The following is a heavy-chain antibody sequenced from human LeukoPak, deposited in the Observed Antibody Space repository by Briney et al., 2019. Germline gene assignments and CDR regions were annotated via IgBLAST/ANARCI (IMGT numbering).Heavy chain of an antibody. CDR3: AKARGSTSWDFDY. D-gene: IGHD2-2*01. CDR2: ISFDGSNT. V-gene: IGHV3-30*18. Sequence: GGSLRLSCAASASTFSSYAMHWVRQAPGKGLEWVAVISFDGSNTYYADSVKGRLVISRDNPKNTLYLQMNSLGAEDTAVYYCAKARGSTSWDFDYWGQGTLVTVSS. CDR1: ASTFSSYA. J-gene: IGHJ4*02.